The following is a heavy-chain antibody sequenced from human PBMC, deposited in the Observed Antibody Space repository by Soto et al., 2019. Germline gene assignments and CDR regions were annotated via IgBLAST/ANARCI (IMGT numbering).Heavy chain of an antibody. Sequence: QVHLVQSGAEVKKTGASVKVSCKASGYSFTAYYIHWVRQAPGQGLEWMGWINPNSGGATYSQKFQGRITLTTDSSITTAFLELSRLTSDDTAVYYCSADSSGWYQVLDYWGQGTLVAVSS. D-gene: IGHD6-19*01. J-gene: IGHJ4*02. CDR3: SADSSGWYQVLDY. CDR2: INPNSGGA. V-gene: IGHV1-2*02. CDR1: GYSFTAYY.